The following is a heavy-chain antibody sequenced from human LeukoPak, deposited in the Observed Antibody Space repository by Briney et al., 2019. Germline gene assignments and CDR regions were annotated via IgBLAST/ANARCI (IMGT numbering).Heavy chain of an antibody. D-gene: IGHD1-1*01. V-gene: IGHV3-15*01. Sequence: GGSLRLSCAASGFTFSNAWMSWVRQAPGKGLEWVGRIKSKTDGGTTDYAAPVKGRFTISRDDSKNTLYLQMNSLKTEDTAVYYCTAADWNDGLDYWGQGTLVTVSS. CDR2: IKSKTDGGTT. CDR1: GFTFSNAW. CDR3: TAADWNDGLDY. J-gene: IGHJ4*02.